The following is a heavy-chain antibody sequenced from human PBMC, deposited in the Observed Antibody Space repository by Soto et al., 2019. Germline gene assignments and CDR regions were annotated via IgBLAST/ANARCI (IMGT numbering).Heavy chain of an antibody. CDR1: GFTFSSYE. Sequence: GGSLRLSCAASGFTFSSYEMNWVRQAPGKGLEWVSYISSSGSTIYYADSVKGRFTISRDNAKNSLYLQMNSLRAEDTGVYYCARAMTRGSGSVFDYWGQGTLVTVS. CDR3: ARAMTRGSGSVFDY. D-gene: IGHD1-26*01. V-gene: IGHV3-48*03. J-gene: IGHJ4*02. CDR2: ISSSGSTI.